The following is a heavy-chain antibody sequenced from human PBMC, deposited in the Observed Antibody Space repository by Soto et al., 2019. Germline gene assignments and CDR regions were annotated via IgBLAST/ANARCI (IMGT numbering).Heavy chain of an antibody. CDR2: ISSSSSYI. CDR1: EVTISSYS. CDR3: ARLMGTSFDL. Sequence: GGPMSLSCAAAEVTISSYSMNWVSQAPGKGLEWVSSISSSSSYIYYADSVKGRFSISRDNSKNSLSLQMNSLKTEDTAVYFCARLMGTSFDLWGQGTLVSVSS. V-gene: IGHV3-21*04. J-gene: IGHJ4*02. D-gene: IGHD2-8*01.